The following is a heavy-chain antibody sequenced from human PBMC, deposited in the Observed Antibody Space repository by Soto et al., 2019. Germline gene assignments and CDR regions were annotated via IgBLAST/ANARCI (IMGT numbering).Heavy chain of an antibody. Sequence: GASVKVSCKASGYTFTGYYMHWVRQAPGQGLEWMGWINPNSGGTNYAQKFQGWVTMTRDTSISTAYMELSRLRSDDTAVYYCARGGVFYYGSGYDFDYWGQGTLVTVYS. D-gene: IGHD3-10*01. CDR2: INPNSGGT. J-gene: IGHJ4*02. V-gene: IGHV1-2*04. CDR3: ARGGVFYYGSGYDFDY. CDR1: GYTFTGYY.